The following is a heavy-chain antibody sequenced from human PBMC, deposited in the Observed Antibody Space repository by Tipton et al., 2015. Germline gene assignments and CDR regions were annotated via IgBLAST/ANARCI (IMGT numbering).Heavy chain of an antibody. D-gene: IGHD2-8*01. CDR1: GFTFTNAW. CDR2: IKSRADGGTT. J-gene: IGHJ3*01. CDR3: TREHCTNGVCADAFDF. Sequence: SLRLSCAASGFTFTNAWMNWVRQAPGKGLEWVGRIKSRADGGTTDYAAPVKGRFTISRDDSKGTLYLQMNSLKTEDTAVYYCTREHCTNGVCADAFDFWGQGTKVTVSS. V-gene: IGHV3-15*07.